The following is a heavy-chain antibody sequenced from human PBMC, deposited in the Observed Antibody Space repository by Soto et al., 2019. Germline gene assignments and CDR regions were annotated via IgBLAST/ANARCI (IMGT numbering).Heavy chain of an antibody. Sequence: GSLRLSCAASGFTFISYSTNWVRQAPGKGLEWVSSISSSSSYIYYADSVKGRFTISRDNAKNSLYLQMNSLRAEDTAVYYCARDGEAAAETGAFDIWGQGTMVTVSS. CDR3: ARDGEAAAETGAFDI. D-gene: IGHD6-13*01. CDR1: GFTFISYS. V-gene: IGHV3-21*01. J-gene: IGHJ3*02. CDR2: ISSSSSYI.